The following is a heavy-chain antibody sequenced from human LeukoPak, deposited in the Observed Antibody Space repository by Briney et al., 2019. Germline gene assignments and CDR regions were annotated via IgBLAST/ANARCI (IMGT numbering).Heavy chain of an antibody. V-gene: IGHV3-11*01. CDR3: VRREGDTSQPFDS. CDR2: ISSSGSKR. J-gene: IGHJ4*02. CDR1: GFSFSDSH. D-gene: IGHD3-16*01. Sequence: GGSLRLSCAASGFSFSDSHMSWIRQSPGKGREWILYISSSGSKREYADSVKGRFTISRDNSKKSVYLQMNSLRVEDTAVYYCVRREGDTSQPFDSWGQGTVVTVSS.